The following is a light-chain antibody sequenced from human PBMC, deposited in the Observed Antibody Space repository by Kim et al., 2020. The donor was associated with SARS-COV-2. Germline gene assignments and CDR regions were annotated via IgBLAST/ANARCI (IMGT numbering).Light chain of an antibody. V-gene: IGLV1-51*01. Sequence: GQKVTVSCSGSSTIGGRNFVSWYRKVPGTAPKLLIHDDNKRPSGIPDRFSGSKSGTSATLGITGLQTGDEADYYCATWDTSLRAVIFGGGTQLTVL. CDR3: ATWDTSLRAVI. J-gene: IGLJ2*01. CDR1: STIGGRNF. CDR2: DDN.